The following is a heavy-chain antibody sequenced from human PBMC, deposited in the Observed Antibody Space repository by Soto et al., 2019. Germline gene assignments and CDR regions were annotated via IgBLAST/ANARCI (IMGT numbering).Heavy chain of an antibody. D-gene: IGHD3-10*01. CDR1: GCTFTGYY. CDR3: ARGDPPGGGAFDI. CDR2: INPNSGGT. Sequence: ASVKVSCKASGCTFTGYYMHWVRQAPGQGLEWMGWINPNSGGTNYAQKFQGRVTMARDTSISTAYMELSRLRSDDTAVYYCARGDPPGGGAFDIWGQGTMVTVSS. J-gene: IGHJ3*02. V-gene: IGHV1-2*02.